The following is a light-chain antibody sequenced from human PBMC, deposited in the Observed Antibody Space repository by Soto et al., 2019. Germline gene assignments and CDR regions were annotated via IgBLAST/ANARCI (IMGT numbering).Light chain of an antibody. CDR1: QSVRSK. V-gene: IGKV3-15*01. CDR2: DAS. J-gene: IGKJ1*01. CDR3: RQHYSTSTWT. Sequence: DILMTQSPATLSVSPGDGVTLSCRAGQSVRSKLALYQQKPAQTPSHLINDASSSATSGPPRCCSGGSGAKDTLTIIRREPDDDVVTYCRQHYSTSTWTFGQGTKVDIK.